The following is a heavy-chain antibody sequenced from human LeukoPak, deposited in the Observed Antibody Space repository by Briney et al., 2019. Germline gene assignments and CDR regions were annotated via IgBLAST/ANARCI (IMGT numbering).Heavy chain of an antibody. J-gene: IGHJ4*02. CDR1: GFTFSNSW. CDR2: INLDGSGR. D-gene: IGHD6-6*01. Sequence: GGSLRLSCAASGFTFSNSWMSWVRQAPGKRLEWVAEINLDGSGRYYVDSVRGRFNISRDNAKNSVFLQVNSLRAEDTAVYYCGSFDLYWGQGTLVTVSS. V-gene: IGHV3-7*01. CDR3: GSFDLY.